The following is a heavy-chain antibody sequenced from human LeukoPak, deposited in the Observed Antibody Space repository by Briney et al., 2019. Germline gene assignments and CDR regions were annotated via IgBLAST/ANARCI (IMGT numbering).Heavy chain of an antibody. CDR2: IYYSGST. J-gene: IGHJ5*02. Sequence: SETLSLTCTVSGGSISSSSYYWSWIRQPPGKGLEWIGYIYYSGSTNYNPSLKSRVTISVDTSKNQFSLKLSSVTAADTAVYYCARDYYDILTGWSWFDPWGQGTLVTVSS. CDR3: ARDYYDILTGWSWFDP. CDR1: GGSISSSSYY. D-gene: IGHD3-9*01. V-gene: IGHV4-61*01.